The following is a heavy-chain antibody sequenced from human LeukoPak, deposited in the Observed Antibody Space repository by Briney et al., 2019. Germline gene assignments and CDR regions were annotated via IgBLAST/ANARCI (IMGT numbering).Heavy chain of an antibody. CDR3: ARHKSDYSNPGNFDY. CDR1: GGSISSSSYS. J-gene: IGHJ4*02. CDR2: IYYSGST. V-gene: IGHV4-39*01. Sequence: PSETLSLTCTVSGGSISSSSYSWGWIRQPPGKGLEWIGSIYYSGSTYYNPSLKSRVTISVDTSKNQFSLKLSSVTAADTAVYYCARHKSDYSNPGNFDYWGQGTLVTVSS. D-gene: IGHD4-11*01.